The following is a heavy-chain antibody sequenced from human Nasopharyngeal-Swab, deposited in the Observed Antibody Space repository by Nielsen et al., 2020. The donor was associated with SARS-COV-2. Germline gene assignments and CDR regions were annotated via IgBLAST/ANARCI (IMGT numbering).Heavy chain of an antibody. CDR3: ARVPVYSGTYYAFDI. CDR2: INPDSGDT. J-gene: IGHJ3*02. CDR1: GYTFTDYY. Sequence: ASVKVPCKTSGYTFTDYYIHWVRQVPGQGPEWVGCINPDSGDTKYAQKFQGRVTVTRDTSRSTAYIQLSRLRSDDTAVYYCARVPVYSGTYYAFDIWGQGTMVTVSS. D-gene: IGHD1-26*01. V-gene: IGHV1-2*02.